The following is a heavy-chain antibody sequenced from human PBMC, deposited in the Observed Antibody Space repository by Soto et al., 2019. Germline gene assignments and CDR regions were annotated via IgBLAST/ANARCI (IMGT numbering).Heavy chain of an antibody. J-gene: IGHJ6*02. CDR2: INHSGST. D-gene: IGHD3-22*01. V-gene: IGHV4-34*01. CDR1: GGSFSGYY. Sequence: SETLSLTCAVYGGSFSGYYWSWIRQPPGKGLEWIGEINHSGSTNYNPSLKSRVTISVDTSKNQFSLKLSSVTAADTAVYYCARLLGTYYYDSSGYYYYYYYGLDVWGQGTTVTVSS. CDR3: ARLLGTYYYDSSGYYYYYYYGLDV.